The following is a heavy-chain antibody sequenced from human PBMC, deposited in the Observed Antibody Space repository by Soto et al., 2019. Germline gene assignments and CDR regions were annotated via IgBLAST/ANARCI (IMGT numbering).Heavy chain of an antibody. CDR2: ISGSGGST. J-gene: IGHJ4*02. CDR1: GFTFSSYA. Sequence: GGSLRLSCAASGFTFSSYAMSWVRQAPGKGLEWVSAISGSGGSTYYADSVKGRFTISRDNSKNTLYLQMNSLRAEDTAVYYCAKDNGRNRAAPFYYFVYWGQGTLVTVSS. V-gene: IGHV3-23*01. CDR3: AKDNGRNRAAPFYYFVY. D-gene: IGHD2-15*01.